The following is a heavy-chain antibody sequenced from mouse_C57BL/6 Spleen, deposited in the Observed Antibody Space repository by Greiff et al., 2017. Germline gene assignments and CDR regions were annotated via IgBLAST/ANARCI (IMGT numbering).Heavy chain of an antibody. Sequence: VQLQQSGPELVKPGASVKISCKASGYSFTGYYMNWVKQSPEKSLEWIGEINPSTGGTTYNQKFKAKATLTVDKSSSTAYMQLKSLTSEDSAVYYCAPYYYGSSYGFAYWGQGTLVTVSA. V-gene: IGHV1-42*01. CDR2: INPSTGGT. D-gene: IGHD1-1*01. CDR3: APYYYGSSYGFAY. J-gene: IGHJ3*01. CDR1: GYSFTGYY.